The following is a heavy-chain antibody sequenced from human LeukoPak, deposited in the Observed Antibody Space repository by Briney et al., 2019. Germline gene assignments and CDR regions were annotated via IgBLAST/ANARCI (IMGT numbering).Heavy chain of an antibody. CDR3: VREPWGSSWRQIWYFDL. CDR1: GGSISSYY. Sequence: SETLSLTCTVSGGSISSYYWSWIRQPPGKGLEWIASFYHSGRPDYNPSLKSRVTISVDTSKNQFSLKLNSVIAADAAVYYCVREPWGSSWRQIWYFDLWGRGTLVTVSS. J-gene: IGHJ2*01. CDR2: FYHSGRP. V-gene: IGHV4-59*08. D-gene: IGHD6-13*01.